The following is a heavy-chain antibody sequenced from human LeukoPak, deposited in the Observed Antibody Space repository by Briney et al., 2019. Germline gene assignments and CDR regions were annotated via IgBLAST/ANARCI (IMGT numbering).Heavy chain of an antibody. J-gene: IGHJ4*02. CDR2: ISAYSGNT. CDR1: GYTFTNYG. V-gene: IGHV1-18*01. Sequence: ASVKVSCKASGYTFTNYGIFWVRQAPGQPLEWMGWISAYSGNTNYAQKLQGRVTMTTETSTSTAYMELESLRSDDTAVYYCAISQGSYYDTSGYLGGDYWGQGTLVTVSS. CDR3: AISQGSYYDTSGYLGGDY. D-gene: IGHD3-22*01.